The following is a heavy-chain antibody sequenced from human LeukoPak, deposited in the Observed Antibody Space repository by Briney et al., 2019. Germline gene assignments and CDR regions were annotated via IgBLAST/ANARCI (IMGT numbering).Heavy chain of an antibody. J-gene: IGHJ4*02. V-gene: IGHV3-23*01. CDR2: ISGSGSST. CDR1: GFTFSMYG. Sequence: GGTLRLSCAASGFTFSMYGMTWVRQAPGKGLEWVSAISGSGSSTYYADSVRGRFTISRDNSKNTLYLEMNSLRAEDTAIYYCAKRLGDYALAVDYWGQGTLVSLSS. CDR3: AKRLGDYALAVDY. D-gene: IGHD4-17*01.